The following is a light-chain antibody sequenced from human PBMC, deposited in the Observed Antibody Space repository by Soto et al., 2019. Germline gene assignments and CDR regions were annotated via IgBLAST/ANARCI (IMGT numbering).Light chain of an antibody. CDR3: CSYAGGYTLDV. CDR2: DVN. Sequence: QSALAQPRSVSGSPGQSVAISCTGTSSDVGGYNYVSWYQQHPGKAPKLMIYDVNKRPSGVPDRFSGSKSGNTASLTISGLQAEDEADHYCCSYAGGYTLDVFGNGTKATV. J-gene: IGLJ1*01. V-gene: IGLV2-11*01. CDR1: SSDVGGYNY.